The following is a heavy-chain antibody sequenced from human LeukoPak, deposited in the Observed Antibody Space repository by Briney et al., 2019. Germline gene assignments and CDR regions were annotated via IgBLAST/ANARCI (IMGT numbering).Heavy chain of an antibody. V-gene: IGHV1-8*01. J-gene: IGHJ6*02. CDR1: GYTFTSYD. Sequence: GASVKVSCKASGYTFTSYDINWVRQATGQGLEWLRWMNPNSGNTGYAQKFQGRVTMTRNTSISTAYMELSSLRSEDTAVYYCARVVVVPTAILPYYYYGMDVWGQGTTVTVSS. CDR2: MNPNSGNT. D-gene: IGHD2-2*01. CDR3: ARVVVVPTAILPYYYYGMDV.